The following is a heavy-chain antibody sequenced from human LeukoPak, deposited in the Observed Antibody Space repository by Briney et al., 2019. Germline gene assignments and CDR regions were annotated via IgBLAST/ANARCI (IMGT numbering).Heavy chain of an antibody. Sequence: SETLSHTSTVSQDSTSGGVDFCKWVRQPAGEGLGWIVLIYARGTGLYSASLESQVTISLDTSKNHFSLRMTSVTAGDTAVYDCAKEKRESGLRAFHIWGQGTMVTVS. CDR2: IYARGTG. V-gene: IGHV4-61*02. CDR3: AKEKRESGLRAFHI. D-gene: IGHD3-10*01. J-gene: IGHJ3*02. CDR1: QDSTSGGVDF.